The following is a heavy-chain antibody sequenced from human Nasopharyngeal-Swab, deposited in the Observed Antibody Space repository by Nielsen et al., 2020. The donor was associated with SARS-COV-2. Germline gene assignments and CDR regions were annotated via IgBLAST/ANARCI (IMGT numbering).Heavy chain of an antibody. J-gene: IGHJ6*02. Sequence: WIRQPPGKGLEWIGYIYYSGSTNYNPSLKSRVTISVDTSKNQFSLKLSSVTAADTAVYYCAREVRGIAALPYSDYYYGMDVWGQGTTVTVSS. CDR2: IYYSGST. D-gene: IGHD6-6*01. CDR3: AREVRGIAALPYSDYYYGMDV. V-gene: IGHV4-59*01.